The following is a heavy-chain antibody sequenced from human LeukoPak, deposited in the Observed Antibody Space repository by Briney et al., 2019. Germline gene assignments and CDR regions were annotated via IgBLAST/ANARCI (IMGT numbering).Heavy chain of an antibody. V-gene: IGHV1-58*01. CDR1: GFTFTSSS. CDR2: IVIGSGNT. D-gene: IGHD6-13*01. CDR3: AADQQLEVYYGMDV. J-gene: IGHJ6*04. Sequence: SVKVSCKASGFTFTSSSVQWVRQARGQRLEWIGWIVIGSGNTNYAQKFQERVTITRDMSTSTAYMELSSLRSEDTAVYYCAADQQLEVYYGMDVWGKGTTVTVSS.